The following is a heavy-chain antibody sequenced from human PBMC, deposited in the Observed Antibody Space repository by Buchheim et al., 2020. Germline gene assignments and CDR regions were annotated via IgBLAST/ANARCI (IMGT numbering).Heavy chain of an antibody. V-gene: IGHV4-4*02. J-gene: IGHJ6*02. CDR3: VRSATNLAYGMDV. CDR1: GGSITSSHW. Sequence: QVQLQESGPGLVKPSGTLSLTCAVSGGSITSSHWWTWVRQSPGTGLEWIGEIYHTGRTNSNPSLKSRVTMSVDKSKNQFSLKGTSVTDADTAVYYCVRSATNLAYGMDVGGQGTTV. CDR2: IYHTGRT.